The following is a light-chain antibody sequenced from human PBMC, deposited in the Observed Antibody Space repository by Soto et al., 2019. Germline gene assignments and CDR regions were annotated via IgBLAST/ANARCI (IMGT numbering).Light chain of an antibody. CDR2: GAS. V-gene: IGKV3-15*01. CDR1: QSVRSN. J-gene: IGKJ5*01. Sequence: EVVMTQSPATLSVSPGERFTLSCRSSQSVRSNLAWYQQKPGQSPRLLIYGASTRATGIPARFSGSGSGTEFTLTIRSLQSEDFAVYYCQQYNNWPPINCGQGTRREIK. CDR3: QQYNNWPPIN.